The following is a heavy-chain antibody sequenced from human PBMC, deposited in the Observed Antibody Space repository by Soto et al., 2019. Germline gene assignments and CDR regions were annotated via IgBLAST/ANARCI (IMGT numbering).Heavy chain of an antibody. Sequence: SETLSLTCAVYGGSFSGYYWSWIRQPPGEGLEWIGEINHSGSTNYNPSLKSRVTISVDTSKNQFSLKLSSVTAADTAVYYCARRIIVVVPAAIYWFDPWGQGTLVTVSS. V-gene: IGHV4-34*01. CDR2: INHSGST. CDR1: GGSFSGYY. CDR3: ARRIIVVVPAAIYWFDP. J-gene: IGHJ5*02. D-gene: IGHD2-2*01.